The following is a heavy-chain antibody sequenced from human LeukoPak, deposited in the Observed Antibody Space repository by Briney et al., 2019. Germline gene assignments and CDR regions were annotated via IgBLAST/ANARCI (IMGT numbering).Heavy chain of an antibody. CDR1: GSTCSRYC. Sequence: GGSLSLSCSVSGSTCSRYCMHCVRDAPGKGLMWVYNINNGGYSSDLDDSEKRRFTTTRDNDKNTLYLQMNSLRVEDTAVYYCTCQTTYDSYYMDVWGKGTTVTVSS. D-gene: IGHD1/OR15-1a*01. V-gene: IGHV3-74*01. J-gene: IGHJ6*03. CDR3: TCQTTYDSYYMDV. CDR2: INNGGYSS.